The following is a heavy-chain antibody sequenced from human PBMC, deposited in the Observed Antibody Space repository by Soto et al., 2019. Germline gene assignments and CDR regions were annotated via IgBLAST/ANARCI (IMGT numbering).Heavy chain of an antibody. Sequence: QVHLVESGGDVVQPGRSLRLSCAASGFTFSFYAMHWVRQAPGKGLEWVAVISYNGRNKHYVDSVKGRFTISRDNSQDTLYLQMDSLRPDETAVYYCARQAKIGDRSQFYFDSWGQGTLVTVSS. J-gene: IGHJ4*02. CDR1: GFTFSFYA. CDR2: ISYNGRNK. D-gene: IGHD3-16*01. CDR3: ARQAKIGDRSQFYFDS. V-gene: IGHV3-30*04.